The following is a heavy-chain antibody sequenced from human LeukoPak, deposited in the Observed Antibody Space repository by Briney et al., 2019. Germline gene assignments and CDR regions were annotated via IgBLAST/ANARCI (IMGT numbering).Heavy chain of an antibody. D-gene: IGHD5-18*01. J-gene: IGHJ3*02. CDR1: GYTFTGYY. CDR3: ASRSRGYSYGILDAFDI. CDR2: INPNIGGT. Sequence: ASVTVSCKASGYTFTGYYMHWVRQAPGQGLEWMGWINPNIGGTNYAQKFQGRVTMTRDTSISTAYMELSRLRSDDTAVYYCASRSRGYSYGILDAFDIWGQGTMVTVSS. V-gene: IGHV1-2*02.